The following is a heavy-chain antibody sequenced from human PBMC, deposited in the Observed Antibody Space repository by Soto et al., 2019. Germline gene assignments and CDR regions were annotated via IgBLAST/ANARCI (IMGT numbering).Heavy chain of an antibody. CDR2: TYYRSKWYN. J-gene: IGHJ4*02. CDR3: ARLRAYYGDYAGEGYYFDY. Sequence: SQTLSLTCAISGDSVSSNSAAWNWIRQSPSRGLEWLGRTYYRSKWYNDYAVSVKSRIIINPDTSKNQFSLKLSSVTAADTAVYYCARLRAYYGDYAGEGYYFDYWGQGTLVTAPQ. CDR1: GDSVSSNSAA. D-gene: IGHD4-17*01. V-gene: IGHV6-1*01.